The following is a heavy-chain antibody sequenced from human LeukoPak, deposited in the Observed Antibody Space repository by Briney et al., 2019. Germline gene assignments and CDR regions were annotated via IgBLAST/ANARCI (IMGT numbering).Heavy chain of an antibody. CDR1: GGTFSSYA. CDR2: IIPIFGTA. CDR3: ARVGGYCGGDCYFGY. Sequence: ASVEVSCKASGGTFSSYAISWVRQAPGQGLEWMGGIIPIFGTANYAQKFQGRVTITTDESTSTAYMELSSLRSEDTAVYYCARVGGYCGGDCYFGYWGQGTLVTVSS. V-gene: IGHV1-69*05. J-gene: IGHJ4*02. D-gene: IGHD2-21*02.